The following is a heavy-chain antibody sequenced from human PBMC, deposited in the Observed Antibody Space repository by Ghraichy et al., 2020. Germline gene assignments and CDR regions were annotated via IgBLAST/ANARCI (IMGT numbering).Heavy chain of an antibody. Sequence: SETLSLTCTVSGGSIRSEIYYWDWIRQSRGKGLEWIGSIHHSGTVYYNPSLKNRVTISVDTSKDQFSLELTSVTAADTAVYYCARGGNGDHYYYYGLDVWGQGTTIIVSS. V-gene: IGHV4-39*01. D-gene: IGHD3-16*01. CDR3: ARGGNGDHYYYYGLDV. CDR1: GGSIRSEIYY. J-gene: IGHJ6*02. CDR2: IHHSGTV.